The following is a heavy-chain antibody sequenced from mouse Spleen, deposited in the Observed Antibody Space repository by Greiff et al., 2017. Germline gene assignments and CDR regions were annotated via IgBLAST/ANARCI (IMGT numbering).Heavy chain of an antibody. Sequence: EVQLQQSGPGLVKPSQSLSLTCSVTGYSITSGYYWKWIRQFPGNKLEWMGYISYDGSNNYNPSLKNRISITRDTSKNQFFLKLNSVTTEDTATYYCARAPLYSYYFDYWGQGTTLTVSS. D-gene: IGHD2-1*01. CDR3: ARAPLYSYYFDY. CDR1: GYSITSGYY. V-gene: IGHV3-6*01. CDR2: ISYDGSN. J-gene: IGHJ2*01.